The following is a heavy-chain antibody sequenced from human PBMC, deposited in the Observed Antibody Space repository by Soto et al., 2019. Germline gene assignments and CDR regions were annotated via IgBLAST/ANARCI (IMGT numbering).Heavy chain of an antibody. CDR1: SGPSKSHN. Sequence: QVQVQQSGPGLVKPSETLSLTCTVSSGPSKSHNWGWIRQPPGRGLEWIGYVYDTWSTSYNPSLKLRVTVSADPPTNRISLTLRFVTAAVTAVYYCVRQGIGFLHGLVDVWGQGTTVIVSS. D-gene: IGHD3-10*01. CDR2: VYDTWST. V-gene: IGHV4-59*08. CDR3: VRQGIGFLHGLVDV. J-gene: IGHJ6*01.